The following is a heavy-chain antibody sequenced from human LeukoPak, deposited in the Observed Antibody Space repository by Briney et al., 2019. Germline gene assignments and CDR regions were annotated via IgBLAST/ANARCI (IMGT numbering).Heavy chain of an antibody. CDR2: IDPSDSET. CDR3: ARQTSMGRSGDY. CDR1: GYIFTSYW. J-gene: IGHJ4*02. Sequence: GESLQISCKASGYIFTSYWIGWVRQMPGKGLEWMGIIDPSDSETRYTPSFQGQVTISADKSLSTAYLQWNSLKASDTAMYYCARQTSMGRSGDYWGQGTLVTVSS. D-gene: IGHD7-27*01. V-gene: IGHV5-51*01.